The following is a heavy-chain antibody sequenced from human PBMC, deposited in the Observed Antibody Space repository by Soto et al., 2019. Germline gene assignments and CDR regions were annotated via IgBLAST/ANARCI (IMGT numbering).Heavy chain of an antibody. D-gene: IGHD1-26*01. CDR1: GLTFSSNW. CDR3: ARVVGAPDGFDP. CDR2: IKQDGNEK. J-gene: IGHJ5*02. V-gene: IGHV3-7*04. Sequence: EVQLVESGGGLVQPGGSLRLSCAASGLTFSSNWMSWVRQAPGRGLECVANIKQDGNEKYYVDSVKGRFTISGDNAKNSLYLQMTSLRAEDTAVYYCARVVGAPDGFDPWGQGTLVTVSS.